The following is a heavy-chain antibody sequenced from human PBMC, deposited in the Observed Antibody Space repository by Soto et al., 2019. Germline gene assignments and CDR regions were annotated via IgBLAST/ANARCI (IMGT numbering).Heavy chain of an antibody. CDR3: ARGDATKIVVTTYYAMDV. D-gene: IGHD3-22*01. J-gene: IGHJ6*02. CDR1: GGSLSNYG. CDR2: IIPVFGTP. Sequence: QVQLVQSGAEVKKPGSSVKVSCKASGGSLSNYGISWVRQSPGQGLEWLGAIIPVFGTPNYAQKFQDRVTISAEASTTTVYMEVRSLTSGDTAVYYSARGDATKIVVTTYYAMDVWGQGTTVTVSS. V-gene: IGHV1-69*12.